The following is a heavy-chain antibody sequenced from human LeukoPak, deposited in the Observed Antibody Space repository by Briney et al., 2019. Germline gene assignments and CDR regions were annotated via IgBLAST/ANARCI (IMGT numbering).Heavy chain of an antibody. CDR1: GGSISSGSYY. CDR3: AREGLNMVRGVIPKEAWGWFDP. D-gene: IGHD3-10*01. CDR2: IYTSGST. J-gene: IGHJ5*02. V-gene: IGHV4-61*02. Sequence: SETLPLTCTVSGGSISSGSYYWNWIRQPAGKGLEWIGRIYTSGSTNYNPSPKSRVTISVDTSKNQFSLKLRSVTAADTAVYYCAREGLNMVRGVIPKEAWGWFDPWGQGTLVTVSS.